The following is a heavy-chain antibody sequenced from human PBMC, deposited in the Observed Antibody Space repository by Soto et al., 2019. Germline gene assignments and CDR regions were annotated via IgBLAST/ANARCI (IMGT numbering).Heavy chain of an antibody. J-gene: IGHJ4*02. V-gene: IGHV1-18*01. Sequence: ASVTVSCKTSGGTFSSYAIIWVRQAPGQGLEWMGWISPINGTTNYAQKLQGRVTMTTDTSTSTAYMELRSLRSDDTAVYYCARDESSGWYYYWGQGTLVTVSS. CDR1: GGTFSSYA. CDR2: ISPINGTT. CDR3: ARDESSGWYYY. D-gene: IGHD6-19*01.